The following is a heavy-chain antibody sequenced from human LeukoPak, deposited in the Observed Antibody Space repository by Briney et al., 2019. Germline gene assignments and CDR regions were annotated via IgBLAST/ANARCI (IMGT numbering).Heavy chain of an antibody. CDR2: IWYDGSNK. D-gene: IGHD3-22*01. CDR3: ARGSLYYDSKSKSGAFDI. Sequence: PGGSLRLSCAASGFTFSSYGMHWVRQAPGKGLEWVAVIWYDGSNKYYADSVKGRFTISRDNSKNTLYLQMNSLRAEDTAVYYCARGSLYYDSKSKSGAFDIWGQGTMVTVSS. J-gene: IGHJ3*02. CDR1: GFTFSSYG. V-gene: IGHV3-33*01.